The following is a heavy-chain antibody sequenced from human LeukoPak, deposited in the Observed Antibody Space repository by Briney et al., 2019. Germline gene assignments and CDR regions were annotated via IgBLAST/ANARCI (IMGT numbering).Heavy chain of an antibody. CDR2: IYHSGST. V-gene: IGHV4-38-2*02. J-gene: IGHJ4*02. CDR3: ARAIAARRRVGWDYFDY. Sequence: SETLSLTCTVSGVSISSGYYWGWIRPPPGKGLEWIGSIYHSGSTYYNPSLKSRITISVDTSKNQFSLKLSSVTAADPAVYFCARAIAARRRVGWDYFDYWGQGTLVTVSS. CDR1: GVSISSGYY. D-gene: IGHD6-6*01.